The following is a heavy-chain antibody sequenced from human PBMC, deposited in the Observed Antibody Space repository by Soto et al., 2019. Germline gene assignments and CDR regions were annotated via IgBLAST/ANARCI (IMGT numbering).Heavy chain of an antibody. Sequence: GGSLRLSCAASGFTFSTYGMHWVRQAPGKGLEWVAVLSYDGNNKYYADSVKGRFTISRDNSKNTLYLQMNSLRAEDTAVYYCAKDSEISGYYPYYLDYWGQGTLVTVS. CDR3: AKDSEISGYYPYYLDY. D-gene: IGHD3-22*01. CDR1: GFTFSTYG. J-gene: IGHJ4*02. V-gene: IGHV3-30*18. CDR2: LSYDGNNK.